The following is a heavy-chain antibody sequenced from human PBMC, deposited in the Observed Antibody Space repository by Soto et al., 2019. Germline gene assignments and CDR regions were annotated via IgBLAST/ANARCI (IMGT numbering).Heavy chain of an antibody. D-gene: IGHD2-15*01. Sequence: PGGSLRLSCAASGFTFSIYAMNWVRQAPGKGLEWVSLISSSGGSTDYADSVKGRFTISRDNSKNTLYLQMNSLRAEDSAVYYCAKDRYCSGGTCSGDFDYWGQGTLVTVYS. CDR3: AKDRYCSGGTCSGDFDY. CDR2: ISSSGGST. CDR1: GFTFSIYA. J-gene: IGHJ4*02. V-gene: IGHV3-23*01.